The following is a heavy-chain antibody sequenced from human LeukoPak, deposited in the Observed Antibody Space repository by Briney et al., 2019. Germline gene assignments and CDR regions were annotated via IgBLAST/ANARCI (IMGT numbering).Heavy chain of an antibody. Sequence: ASVRVSCKASGYTFTSYGISWVRQAPGQGLEWMGWISAYNGNTNYAQKLQGRVTMTTDTSTSTAYMELRSLRSDDMAVYYCARDHNPAYYYGSGIHNWGQGTLVTVSS. J-gene: IGHJ4*02. CDR3: ARDHNPAYYYGSGIHN. CDR2: ISAYNGNT. CDR1: GYTFTSYG. V-gene: IGHV1-18*03. D-gene: IGHD3-10*01.